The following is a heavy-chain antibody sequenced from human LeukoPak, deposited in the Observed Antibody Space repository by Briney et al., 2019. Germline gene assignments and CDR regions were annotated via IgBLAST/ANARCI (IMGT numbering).Heavy chain of an antibody. CDR3: ARTLSDSGLSY. CDR2: INPGGDST. V-gene: IGHV1-46*01. D-gene: IGHD2/OR15-2a*01. CDR1: GYNFISYY. J-gene: IGHJ4*02. Sequence: ASVKVSCKASGYNFISYYMHWVRQAPGQGLEWMGNINPGGDSTNYAQRFQGRVTMTTDTSTSTVYMELSSLRSEDTAVYYCARTLSDSGLSYWGQGTLVTVSS.